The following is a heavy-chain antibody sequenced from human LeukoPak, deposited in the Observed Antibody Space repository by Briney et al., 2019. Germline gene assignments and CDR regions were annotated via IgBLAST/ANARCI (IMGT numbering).Heavy chain of an antibody. J-gene: IGHJ4*02. CDR2: IKQDGSEK. Sequence: PGGSLRLSCAASGFTFSSYWMNWVRQAPGKGLEWVANIKQDGSEKDYVDSVKGRFTISRDNAKNSLYLQMNSLRAEDTAVYYCARVSSLAVAGFFDYWGQGIPVTVSS. V-gene: IGHV3-7*01. CDR1: GFTFSSYW. D-gene: IGHD6-19*01. CDR3: ARVSSLAVAGFFDY.